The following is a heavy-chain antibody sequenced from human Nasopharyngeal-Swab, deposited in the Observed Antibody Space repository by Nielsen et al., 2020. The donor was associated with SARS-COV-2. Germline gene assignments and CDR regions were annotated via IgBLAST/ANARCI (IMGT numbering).Heavy chain of an antibody. D-gene: IGHD1-1*01. Sequence: GESLKISCAASGFTFSSYAMSWFRQAPGKGLEWVGFIRSKAYGGTTEYAASVKGRFTISRDDSKSIAYLQINSLKTEDTAVYYCGRATLYNWNDYTAQDHWGQGTLVTVSS. V-gene: IGHV3-49*03. CDR1: GFTFSSYA. CDR2: IRSKAYGGTT. CDR3: GRATLYNWNDYTAQDH. J-gene: IGHJ4*02.